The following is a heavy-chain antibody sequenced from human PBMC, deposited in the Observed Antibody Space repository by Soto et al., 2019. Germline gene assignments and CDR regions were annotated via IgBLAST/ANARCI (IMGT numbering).Heavy chain of an antibody. V-gene: IGHV4-31*03. Sequence: QVQLQESGPGLVKPSQTLSLTCTISGGSISSGGYYWSWIRQHPGKGLEWIGYIYYSGSTYYNPSLKSRVTISVDTSKNQFSLKLSSVTAADTAVYYCARDGGSTPQNVWFDPWGQGTLVTVSS. CDR2: IYYSGST. J-gene: IGHJ5*02. D-gene: IGHD6-13*01. CDR3: ARDGGSTPQNVWFDP. CDR1: GGSISSGGYY.